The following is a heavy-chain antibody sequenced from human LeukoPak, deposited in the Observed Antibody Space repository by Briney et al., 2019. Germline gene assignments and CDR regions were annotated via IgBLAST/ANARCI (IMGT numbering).Heavy chain of an antibody. CDR2: IKSKSEGGTT. D-gene: IGHD3-22*01. J-gene: IGHJ4*02. CDR3: VSDTSGQKD. V-gene: IGHV3-15*05. CDR1: GFXFSNAW. Sequence: GGSLRLSCAASGFXFSNAWISWVRQAPGKGLEWVGRIKSKSEGGTTDHAAPVKGRFTISRDDSKNTLYLQMNSLKTEDTAVYYCVSDTSGQKDWGQGTLVTVSS.